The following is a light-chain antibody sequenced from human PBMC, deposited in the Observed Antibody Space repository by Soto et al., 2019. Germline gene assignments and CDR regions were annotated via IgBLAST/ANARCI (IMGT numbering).Light chain of an antibody. Sequence: EIVLTQSPATLSLSPGERATLSCRASQSVSNYLAWYQQKPGQAPRLLIYDASNRASGIPARFSGSGSGTDCTLTISSLDPADFAVYYCQQRSNWPPVTFGGGNKVEIK. J-gene: IGKJ4*01. V-gene: IGKV3-11*01. CDR1: QSVSNY. CDR3: QQRSNWPPVT. CDR2: DAS.